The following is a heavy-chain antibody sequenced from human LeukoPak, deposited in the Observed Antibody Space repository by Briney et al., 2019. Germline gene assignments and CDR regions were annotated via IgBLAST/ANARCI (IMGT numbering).Heavy chain of an antibody. CDR3: ARGVYCSGGSCYSRGVDWFDP. CDR2: INPNSGVT. D-gene: IGHD2-15*01. Sequence: VASVKVSCKASGYTFTSYYMHWVRQAPGQGLEWMGWINPNSGVTNYAQKFQGRVTMTRDMSISTAYMELSRLRSDDTAVYYCARGVYCSGGSCYSRGVDWFDPWGQGTLVTVSS. CDR1: GYTFTSYY. V-gene: IGHV1-2*02. J-gene: IGHJ5*02.